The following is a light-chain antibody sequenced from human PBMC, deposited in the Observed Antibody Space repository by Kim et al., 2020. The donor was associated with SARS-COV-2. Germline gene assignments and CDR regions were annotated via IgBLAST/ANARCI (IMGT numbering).Light chain of an antibody. J-gene: IGLJ1*01. CDR1: SSDVGGYNY. V-gene: IGLV2-11*01. CDR3: CSYAGSYTLV. Sequence: GQAVTISSTGTSSDVGGYNYVSWYQQPPGKAPKLMIYDVSKRPSGVPDRFSGSKSGNTASLTISGLQAEDEADYYCCSYAGSYTLVFGTGTKVTVL. CDR2: DVS.